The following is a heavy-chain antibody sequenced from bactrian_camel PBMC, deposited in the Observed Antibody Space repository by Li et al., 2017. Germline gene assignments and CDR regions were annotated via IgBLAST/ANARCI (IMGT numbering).Heavy chain of an antibody. Sequence: DVQLVESGGGSVQAGSALRLACVASGYNFWTLHMAWFRQVPGKERERVALIDGYDGGAEYADSAKGRFTISFDINKNILYLQMNNLTPDDTAMYYCAAAPAVFMDYHRRRTFRYWGQGTQVTVS. CDR1: GYNFWTLH. J-gene: IGHJ4*01. V-gene: IGHV3S40*01. D-gene: IGHD5*01. CDR3: AAAPAVFMDYHRRRTFRY. CDR2: IDGYDGGA.